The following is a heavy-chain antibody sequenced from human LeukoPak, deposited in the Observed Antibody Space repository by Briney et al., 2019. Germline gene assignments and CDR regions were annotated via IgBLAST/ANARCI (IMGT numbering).Heavy chain of an antibody. J-gene: IGHJ5*02. CDR3: AKQEGDYYDSSGYYSDWFDP. CDR2: ISYDGSNK. D-gene: IGHD3-22*01. V-gene: IGHV3-30*18. Sequence: GRSLRLSCAASGFTFSSYGMHWVRQAPGKGLEWVAVISYDGSNKYYADSVKGRFTISRDNSKNTLYLQMNSLRAEDTAVYYCAKQEGDYYDSSGYYSDWFDPWGQGTLVTVSS. CDR1: GFTFSSYG.